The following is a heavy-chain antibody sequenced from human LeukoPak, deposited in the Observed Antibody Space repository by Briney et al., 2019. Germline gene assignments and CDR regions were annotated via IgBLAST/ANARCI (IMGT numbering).Heavy chain of an antibody. J-gene: IGHJ4*02. V-gene: IGHV4-4*02. CDR1: GGSITSSHW. CDR3: ARDQSVRSWYLDS. D-gene: IGHD6-13*01. Sequence: SETLSLTCAVSGGSITSSHWWTWVRQPPGKGLEWIGEIHHSGSTDYNPSLKSRVTISLDKSKNEFSLQMRSLTAADTAFYYCARDQSVRSWYLDSWGQGALVAVSS. CDR2: IHHSGST.